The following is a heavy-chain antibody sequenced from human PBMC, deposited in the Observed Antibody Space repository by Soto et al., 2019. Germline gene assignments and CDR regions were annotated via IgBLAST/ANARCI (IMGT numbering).Heavy chain of an antibody. CDR1: GGPMNDYY. J-gene: IGHJ6*02. V-gene: IGHV4-4*07. D-gene: IGHD6-6*01. CDR2: IFTSGNT. Sequence: PSETLSLTCTVFGGPMNDYYRRWIRHPAGKGLEWIGRIFTSGNTNYNPSLRSRLTMSVDTSTNQVSLRLTSVTAADTAVYYCASGRLVSRYYGLDVWGQGTTVTVSS. CDR3: ASGRLVSRYYGLDV.